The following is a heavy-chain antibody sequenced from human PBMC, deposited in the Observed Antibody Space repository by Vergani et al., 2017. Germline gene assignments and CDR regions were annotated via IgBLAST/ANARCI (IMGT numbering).Heavy chain of an antibody. CDR2: IYSGGNT. Sequence: EVQLVESGGGLVQPGRSLRLSCAASGFTVSSNYMSWVRQAPGKGLEWVSVIYSGGNTYYADSVKGRFTLSRDNSKNTLYLQMNSLRAEDTAVYYCARDSSSSGVGYWGQGTLVTVSS. V-gene: IGHV3-66*02. J-gene: IGHJ4*02. D-gene: IGHD6-6*01. CDR3: ARDSSSSGVGY. CDR1: GFTVSSNY.